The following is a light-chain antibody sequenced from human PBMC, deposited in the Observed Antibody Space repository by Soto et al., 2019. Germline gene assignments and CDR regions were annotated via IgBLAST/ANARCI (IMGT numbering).Light chain of an antibody. J-gene: IGKJ5*01. V-gene: IGKV3-15*01. CDR1: QSVSNN. Sequence: EIVITHSPVTRSFSPGERATLSCRASQSVSNNLAWYQQKPGQAPRLLIYGASTRATGFPARFSGSGSETEFTLTISSLQSEDFAVYYCQQYNNWPPITFGQGTRLEIK. CDR2: GAS. CDR3: QQYNNWPPIT.